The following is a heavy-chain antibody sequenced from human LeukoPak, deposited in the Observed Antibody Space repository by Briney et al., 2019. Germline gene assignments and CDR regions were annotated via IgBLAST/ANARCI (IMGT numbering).Heavy chain of an antibody. CDR1: QFSFSSYS. V-gene: IGHV3-21*01. Sequence: TGGSLRLSCEASQFSFSSYSFNWVRQAPGQGLEWVSSIKKGATHMYYADSMKGRFTVSRDDAKNSLYLQMNSLRAEDTAVYYCVRLRRNTDSSGYYYYYDYWGRGTLVPVSS. CDR3: VRLRRNTDSSGYYYYYDY. J-gene: IGHJ4*02. D-gene: IGHD3-22*01. CDR2: IKKGATHM.